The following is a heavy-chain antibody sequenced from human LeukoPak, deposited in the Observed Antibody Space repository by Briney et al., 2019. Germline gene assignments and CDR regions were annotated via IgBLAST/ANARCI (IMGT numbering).Heavy chain of an antibody. CDR2: ISWNSGSI. CDR1: GFTFSSYA. Sequence: PGGSLRLSCAASGFTFSSYAMHWVRQAPGKGLEWVSGISWNSGSIDYADSVKGRFAISRDNAKNSLYLQMNSLRAEDTAFYYCAKAEGFFGGYYDHWGQGTLVTVSS. J-gene: IGHJ4*02. D-gene: IGHD4-23*01. V-gene: IGHV3-9*01. CDR3: AKAEGFFGGYYDH.